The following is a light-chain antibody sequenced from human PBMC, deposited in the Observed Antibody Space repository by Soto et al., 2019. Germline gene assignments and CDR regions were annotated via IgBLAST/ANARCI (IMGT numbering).Light chain of an antibody. CDR2: GAS. V-gene: IGKV3-20*01. CDR3: QQYGSSPPIT. CDR1: QSVSSSY. Sequence: EIVLTQSPGTLSLSPGERATRSCRASQSVSSSYLAWYQQKPGQAPRLLIHGASSRATGIPDRFSGSGSGTDFTLTISRLEPEDFAVYYCQQYGSSPPITFGQGTRLEIK. J-gene: IGKJ5*01.